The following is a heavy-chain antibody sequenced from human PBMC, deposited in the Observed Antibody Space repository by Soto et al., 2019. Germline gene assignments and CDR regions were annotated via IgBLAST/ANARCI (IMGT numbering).Heavy chain of an antibody. V-gene: IGHV1-69*01. CDR2: IIPIFCTA. Sequence: SVKVCCKASGDTVTSCGISWVRQAPGQGREWMGGIIPIFCTANYAQKFQGRVTITGDASTSTAPMELSRLRSEGTGVYSCAREDIAIIGVVISDYFDFWRQGTLVTVSS. CDR1: GDTVTSCG. D-gene: IGHD3-3*01. J-gene: IGHJ4*02. CDR3: AREDIAIIGVVISDYFDF.